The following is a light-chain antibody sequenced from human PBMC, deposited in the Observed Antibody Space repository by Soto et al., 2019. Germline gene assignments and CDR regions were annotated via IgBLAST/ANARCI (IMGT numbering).Light chain of an antibody. V-gene: IGLV2-14*01. Sequence: QSALTQPASVSGSPGQSITISCTGTSSDVGGYNYVSWYQQHPGKAPKLMIYEVSNRPSGVSNRFSGSNSGNTASLTISGLQAEDEADYYCSSYTRSSTPCVFGTGTKLTVL. J-gene: IGLJ1*01. CDR2: EVS. CDR3: SSYTRSSTPCV. CDR1: SSDVGGYNY.